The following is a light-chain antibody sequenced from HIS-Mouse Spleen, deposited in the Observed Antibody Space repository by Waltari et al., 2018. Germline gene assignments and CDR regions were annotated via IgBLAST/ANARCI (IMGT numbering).Light chain of an antibody. J-gene: IGLJ3*02. CDR1: SSDVGGYNS. CDR3: SSYTSSSTPWV. CDR2: DVS. V-gene: IGLV2-14*03. Sequence: QSALTQPASVSGSPGPSITISCTGTSSDVGGYNSVSWYQQHPGKAPKLMIYDVSNRPSGVSNRFSGSKSGNTASLTISGLQAEDEADYYCSSYTSSSTPWVFGGGTKLTVL.